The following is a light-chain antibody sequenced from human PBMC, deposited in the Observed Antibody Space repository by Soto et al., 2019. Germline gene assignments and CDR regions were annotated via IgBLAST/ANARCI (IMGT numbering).Light chain of an antibody. Sequence: EIVLTQSPGTLSLSPGQRATLSCRASQSVSSSYLAWYQQKPGQALRLLIYGACSRATSITDRFSGSGSGTDFTLTISRLEPEDFAVYYCHQYGSSPALTFGGGTKVEIK. CDR2: GAC. J-gene: IGKJ4*01. CDR3: HQYGSSPALT. CDR1: QSVSSSY. V-gene: IGKV3-20*01.